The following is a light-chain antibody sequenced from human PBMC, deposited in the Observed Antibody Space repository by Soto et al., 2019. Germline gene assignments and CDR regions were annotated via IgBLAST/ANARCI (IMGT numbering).Light chain of an antibody. CDR2: DAS. V-gene: IGKV1-5*01. Sequence: DIQITQSPSTLSASVGDRVTITCRTSQSISIWSSWYQLRPGKAPKLLISDASNLKSGVPSRFSGSGSGTEFTLTISSLQPDDFASYYCQQHKSYPLTFGGGTKVDIK. CDR3: QQHKSYPLT. CDR1: QSISIW. J-gene: IGKJ4*01.